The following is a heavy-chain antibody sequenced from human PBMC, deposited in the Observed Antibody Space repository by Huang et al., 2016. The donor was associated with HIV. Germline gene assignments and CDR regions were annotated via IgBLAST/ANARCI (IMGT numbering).Heavy chain of an antibody. D-gene: IGHD5-12*01. CDR1: GGSISSYY. CDR3: ARGPSPWLQEAFDI. J-gene: IGHJ3*02. Sequence: QVQLQESGPGLVKPSETLSLTCTVSGGSISSYYWSWIRQPPGKGLECIGYIYYSGNTNDNPSLKSRVTISVDTSKNQFSLKLRSVTAADTAVYYCARGPSPWLQEAFDIWGQGTMVTVSS. V-gene: IGHV4-59*01. CDR2: IYYSGNT.